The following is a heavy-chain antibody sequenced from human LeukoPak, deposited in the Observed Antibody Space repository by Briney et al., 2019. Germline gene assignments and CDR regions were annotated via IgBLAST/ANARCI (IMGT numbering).Heavy chain of an antibody. J-gene: IGHJ5*02. V-gene: IGHV3-7*01. CDR1: GFTLSNYW. Sequence: PGGSLRLSCEASGFTLSNYWMTWVCQAPGKGLEWVATIKQGGSDKFYVDSVKGRFTISGDNAKNSLFLEMNSLRVEDTAVYYCARDPFDLWGQGTRVTVSS. CDR3: ARDPFDL. CDR2: IKQGGSDK.